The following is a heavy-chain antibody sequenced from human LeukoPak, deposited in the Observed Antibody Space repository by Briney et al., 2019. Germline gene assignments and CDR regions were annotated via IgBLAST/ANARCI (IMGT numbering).Heavy chain of an antibody. Sequence: SETLSLTCTVSGGSISGYYWSWIRQPPGKGLEWIGHIYSSGSTNYNSSLKSRVTMSLDTSENHFSLRLSSVTAADTAIYYCARQAYCSSTRCNPFDHWGQGALVTVSS. CDR1: GGSISGYY. CDR3: ARQAYCSSTRCNPFDH. V-gene: IGHV4-59*08. D-gene: IGHD2-2*01. CDR2: IYSSGST. J-gene: IGHJ4*02.